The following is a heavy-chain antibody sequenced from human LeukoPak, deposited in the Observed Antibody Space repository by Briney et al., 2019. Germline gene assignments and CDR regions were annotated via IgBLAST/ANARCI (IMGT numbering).Heavy chain of an antibody. D-gene: IGHD6-19*01. CDR1: GGSISSGGYY. J-gene: IGHJ4*02. CDR2: IYYSGST. CDR3: ARAVRASGCHDY. Sequence: MASQTLSLTCTVSGGSISSGGYYWSWIRQHPGKGLEWIGYIYYSGSTYYNPSLKSRVTISVDTSENQFSLKLSSVTAADTAVYYCARAVRASGCHDYWGQGTLVTVSS. V-gene: IGHV4-31*03.